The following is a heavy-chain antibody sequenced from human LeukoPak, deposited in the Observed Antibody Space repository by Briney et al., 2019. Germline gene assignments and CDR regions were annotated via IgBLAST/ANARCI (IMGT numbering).Heavy chain of an antibody. V-gene: IGHV4-59*01. J-gene: IGHJ3*02. CDR3: ARGLPVAGTGGAFDI. CDR1: GGSISSYY. Sequence: PSETLSLTCTVSGGSISSYYWSWIRQPPGKGLEWTGYIYYSGSTNYNPSLKSRVTISVDTSKNQFSLKLSSVTAADTAVYYCARGLPVAGTGGAFDIWGQGTMVTVSS. CDR2: IYYSGST. D-gene: IGHD6-19*01.